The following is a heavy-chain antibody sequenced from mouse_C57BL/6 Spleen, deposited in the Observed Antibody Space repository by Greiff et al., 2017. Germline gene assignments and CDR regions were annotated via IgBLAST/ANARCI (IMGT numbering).Heavy chain of an antibody. V-gene: IGHV1-64*01. CDR2: IHPNSGST. CDR3: GPLFYGNFDY. CDR1: GYTFTSYW. Sequence: VQLQQSGAELVKPGASVKLSCKASGYTFTSYWMHWVKQRPGQGLAWIGMIHPNSGSTNYNEKFKSKATLTVDKSSSTAYMQLSSLTSEDSAVYYCGPLFYGNFDYWGQGTTLTVSS. D-gene: IGHD2-1*01. J-gene: IGHJ2*01.